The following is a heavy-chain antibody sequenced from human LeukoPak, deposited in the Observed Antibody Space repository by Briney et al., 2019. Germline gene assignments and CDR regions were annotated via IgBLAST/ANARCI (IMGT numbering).Heavy chain of an antibody. CDR1: GGSISSSSYY. D-gene: IGHD4-17*01. CDR2: IYYSGST. J-gene: IGHJ6*02. Sequence: SETLSLTCTVSGGSISSSSYYWGWLRQPPGKGLEWIGSIYYSGSTYYNPSLKSRVTISVDTSKNQFSLKLSSVTAADTAVYYCARLVTVTTLDYGMDVWGQGTTVTVSS. CDR3: ARLVTVTTLDYGMDV. V-gene: IGHV4-39*07.